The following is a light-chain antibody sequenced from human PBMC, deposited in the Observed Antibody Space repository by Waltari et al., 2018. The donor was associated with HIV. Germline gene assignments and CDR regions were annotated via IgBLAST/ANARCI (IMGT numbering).Light chain of an antibody. J-gene: IGKJ4*01. V-gene: IGKV2-28*01. CDR1: QRLLHSNGYNY. CDR3: MQALQTLLT. Sequence: VTTQSPLSLPVTPVEPASLSCRSSQRLLHSNGYNYLDWYLQKPGQSPQLLIYLGSNRASGVPDRFSGSGSGTDFTLKISRVEAEDVGVYYCMQALQTLLTFGGGTKVEIK. CDR2: LGS.